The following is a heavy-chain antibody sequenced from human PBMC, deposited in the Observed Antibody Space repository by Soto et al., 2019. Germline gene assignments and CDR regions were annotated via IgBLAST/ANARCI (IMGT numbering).Heavy chain of an antibody. CDR2: VSGNGGST. V-gene: IGHV3-23*01. Sequence: GGSVRLSCEASGFTFASYALTWVRQAPGSGLEWVSAVSGNGGSTYYADSVKGRFAISRDNSKNTLYLQMNSLRVEDTAIYYCAKGLYGDYTNLDYWGQGTLVTVSS. J-gene: IGHJ4*02. CDR1: GFTFASYA. CDR3: AKGLYGDYTNLDY. D-gene: IGHD4-17*01.